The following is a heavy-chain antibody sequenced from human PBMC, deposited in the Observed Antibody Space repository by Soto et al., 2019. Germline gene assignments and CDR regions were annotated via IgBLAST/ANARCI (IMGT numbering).Heavy chain of an antibody. D-gene: IGHD3-16*01. J-gene: IGHJ4*02. CDR2: IYWDDDK. Sequence: QITLKESGPTLVKPTQTLTLTCTFSGFSLSTSGVGVGWIRQPPGKALEWLALIYWDDDKRSSPSLKSRLTITQDTPKNQVVLTMTNMDPVDTATYYCVHKGGGDRILDYWGQGTLGTVSS. CDR1: GFSLSTSGVG. CDR3: VHKGGGDRILDY. V-gene: IGHV2-5*02.